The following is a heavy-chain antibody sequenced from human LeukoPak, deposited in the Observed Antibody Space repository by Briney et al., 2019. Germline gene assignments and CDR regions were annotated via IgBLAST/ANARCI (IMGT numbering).Heavy chain of an antibody. CDR2: IKQDGSEK. D-gene: IGHD6-19*01. Sequence: PGGSLRLSCAASGFTFRNYWMSWVRQAPGKGLEWVANIKQDGSEKYYVDSVKGRFTISRDNAKNSLYLQMNSLRAEDTAVYYCARVVAGPYYYYYGMDVWGQGTTVTVSS. V-gene: IGHV3-7*03. CDR3: ARVVAGPYYYYYGMDV. CDR1: GFTFRNYW. J-gene: IGHJ6*02.